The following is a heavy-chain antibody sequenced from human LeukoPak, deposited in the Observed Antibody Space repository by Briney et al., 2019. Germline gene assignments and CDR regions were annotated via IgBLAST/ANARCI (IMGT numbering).Heavy chain of an antibody. CDR3: AKDGYCSSTSCGRFDP. V-gene: IGHV3-23*01. Sequence: GGSLRLSCAASGFTFSSYAMSWVRQAPGKGLEWVSAISGSGGSTYYADSVKGRFTISRDNSKNTPYLQMNSLRAEDTAVYYCAKDGYCSSTSCGRFDPWGQGTLVTVSS. CDR2: ISGSGGST. CDR1: GFTFSSYA. D-gene: IGHD2-2*03. J-gene: IGHJ5*02.